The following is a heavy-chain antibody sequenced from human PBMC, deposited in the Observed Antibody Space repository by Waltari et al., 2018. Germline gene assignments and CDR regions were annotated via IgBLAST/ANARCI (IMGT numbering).Heavy chain of an antibody. CDR2: IINDETTT. Sequence: EEQLVESGGGLVQPGGSLRLSCAASGFAFSTYCVHWVRQAPGQGRVGVSRIINDETTTIDADSVKGRFTISRDNAKNTLYLQMNSLRDDDTAVYYCATGAMSAYEIWGQGTMVTVSS. CDR3: ATGAMSAYEI. V-gene: IGHV3-74*01. D-gene: IGHD1-26*01. J-gene: IGHJ3*02. CDR1: GFAFSTYC.